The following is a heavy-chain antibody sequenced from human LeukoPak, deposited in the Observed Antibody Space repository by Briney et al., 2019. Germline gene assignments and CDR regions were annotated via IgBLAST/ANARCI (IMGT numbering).Heavy chain of an antibody. J-gene: IGHJ4*02. CDR1: GGPISSYY. Sequence: SETLSLTCTVSGGPISSYYWSWIRQPPGKGLEWIGYIYYSGSTNYNPSLKSRVTISVDTSKNQFSLKLSSVTAADTAVYYCARLLSMVRGPHYFDYWGQGTLVTVSS. D-gene: IGHD3-10*01. V-gene: IGHV4-59*08. CDR3: ARLLSMVRGPHYFDY. CDR2: IYYSGST.